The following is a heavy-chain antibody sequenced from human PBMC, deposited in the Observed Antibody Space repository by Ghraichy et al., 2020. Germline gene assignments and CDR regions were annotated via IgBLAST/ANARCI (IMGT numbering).Heavy chain of an antibody. CDR3: ATGKPIGATGVDY. Sequence: GGSLRLSCAASGFTVSNNYVGWVRQAPGKGLEWLSVIYSGGSMYYADSVKGRFITSRDTSRNTVYLQMNSLTAEDTAIYYCATGKPIGATGVDYWGQGTLVTVSS. J-gene: IGHJ4*02. CDR2: IYSGGSM. D-gene: IGHD1-14*01. CDR1: GFTVSNNY. V-gene: IGHV3-53*01.